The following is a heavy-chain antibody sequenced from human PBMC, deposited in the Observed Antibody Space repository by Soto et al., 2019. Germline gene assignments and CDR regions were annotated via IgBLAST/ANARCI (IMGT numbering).Heavy chain of an antibody. CDR3: AKGSYSGRYSDFDY. J-gene: IGHJ4*02. CDR2: ISYDGSNK. V-gene: IGHV3-30*18. Sequence: PGGSLRLSCAASGFSFSSYGMFWVRQAPGRGVEWVAFISYDGSNKCSDSVKGRFTISRDNSKKTLYLQMNSLRAEDTAVYYCAKGSYSGRYSDFDYWGQGTLVTVSS. CDR1: GFSFSSYG. D-gene: IGHD1-26*01.